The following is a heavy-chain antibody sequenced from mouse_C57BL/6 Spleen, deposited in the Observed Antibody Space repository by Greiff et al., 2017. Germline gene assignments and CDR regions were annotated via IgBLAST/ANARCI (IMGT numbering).Heavy chain of an antibody. J-gene: IGHJ2*01. D-gene: IGHD2-5*01. CDR1: GYTFTSYW. V-gene: IGHV1-55*01. CDR3: DRDGYSNKFFDY. CDR2: IYPGSGST. Sequence: VQLQQSGAELVKPGASVKLSCKASGYTFTSYWINWVKQRPGQGLEWIGDIYPGSGSTNYNEKFKSKATLTVDTSSSTAYMQLSSLTSEDSAVYYWDRDGYSNKFFDYWGQGTTVTVSS.